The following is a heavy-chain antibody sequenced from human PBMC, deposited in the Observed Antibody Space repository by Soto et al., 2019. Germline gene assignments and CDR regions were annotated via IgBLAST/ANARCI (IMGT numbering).Heavy chain of an antibody. Sequence: PSETLSLTCAVYGGSFSGYYWSWIRQPPGKGLEWIGEINHSGSTNYNPSLKSRVTISVDTSKNQFSLKLSSVTAADTAVYYCARHRRRLELSLLWGQGTLVTVSS. V-gene: IGHV4-34*01. CDR1: GGSFSGYY. CDR2: INHSGST. CDR3: ARHRRRLELSLL. J-gene: IGHJ4*02. D-gene: IGHD1-7*01.